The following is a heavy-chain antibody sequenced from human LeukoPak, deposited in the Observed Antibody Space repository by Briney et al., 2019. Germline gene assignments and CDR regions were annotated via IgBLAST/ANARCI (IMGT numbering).Heavy chain of an antibody. Sequence: ASVKVSCKASGYTFISNYIHWVRQAPGQGLEWMGIINPAGGSTSYAQKFQGRLTMTRDTSTSTVFMELSSLTSEDTAVYYCAREFTYSFDSSGYSLGLDHWGQGTPVTVSS. CDR3: AREFTYSFDSSGYSLGLDH. V-gene: IGHV1-46*01. CDR2: INPAGGST. CDR1: GYTFISNY. D-gene: IGHD3-22*01. J-gene: IGHJ5*02.